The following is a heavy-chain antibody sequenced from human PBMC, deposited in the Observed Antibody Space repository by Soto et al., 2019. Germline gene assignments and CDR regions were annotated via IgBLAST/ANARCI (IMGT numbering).Heavy chain of an antibody. D-gene: IGHD6-19*01. CDR3: TRISSDSSTDY. CDR1: GFTFSSYA. V-gene: IGHV3-23*01. Sequence: GGSLRLSCAASGFTFSSYAMSWVRQAPGKGLEWVSAIGSTGHTTYYVDSVKGRFTISRDSSKNTLYLQMNSLRAEDTALYYCTRISSDSSTDYWGQGTLVTVSS. J-gene: IGHJ4*02. CDR2: IGSTGHTT.